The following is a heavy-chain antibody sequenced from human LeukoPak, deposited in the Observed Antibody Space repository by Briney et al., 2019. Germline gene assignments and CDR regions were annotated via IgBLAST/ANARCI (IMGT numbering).Heavy chain of an antibody. V-gene: IGHV1-18*01. Sequence: ASVKVSCKASGYTFTSYGISWVRQAPGQGLEWMGWISAYNGNTNYAQKLQGRVTMTTDTSTSTAYMELRSLRSDDTAVYYCARDLGLVVTAGILDLDYWGQGTLVTVSS. CDR3: ARDLGLVVTAGILDLDY. J-gene: IGHJ4*02. D-gene: IGHD2-21*02. CDR2: ISAYNGNT. CDR1: GYTFTSYG.